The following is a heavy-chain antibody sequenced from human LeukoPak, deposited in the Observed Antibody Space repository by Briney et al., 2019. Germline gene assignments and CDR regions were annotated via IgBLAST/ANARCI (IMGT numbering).Heavy chain of an antibody. CDR1: GYTFTSYY. V-gene: IGHV1-46*01. D-gene: IGHD3-10*01. CDR2: INPSGGST. CDR3: ARDLLLWFGESLGPFDY. J-gene: IGHJ4*02. Sequence: ASVKVSCKASGYTFTSYYMRWVRQAPGQGLEWMGIINPSGGSTSYAQKFQGRVTMTRDMSTSTVYMELSSLRSEDTAVYYCARDLLLWFGESLGPFDYWGQGTLVTVSS.